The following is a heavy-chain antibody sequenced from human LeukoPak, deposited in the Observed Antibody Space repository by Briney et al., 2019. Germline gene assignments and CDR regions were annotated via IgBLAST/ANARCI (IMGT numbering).Heavy chain of an antibody. V-gene: IGHV4-59*08. CDR1: GGSIRSYY. J-gene: IGHJ3*02. CDR3: ARLTNWAFDI. Sequence: SETLSLTCAVSGGSIRSYYWSWVRQPAGKGLERIGYIYYSGSTSYNPSLKSRVTISLDTSKNQFSLRLSSVTAADTAVYYCARLTNWAFDIWGQGTKVTVSS. D-gene: IGHD2-8*01. CDR2: IYYSGST.